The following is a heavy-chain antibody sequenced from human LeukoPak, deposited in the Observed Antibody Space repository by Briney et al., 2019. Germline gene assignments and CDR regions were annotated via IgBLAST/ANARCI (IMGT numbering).Heavy chain of an antibody. J-gene: IGHJ3*02. Sequence: PSETLSLTCTVSGGSISIYYWSWIRQPAGKGLEWIGRIYTSGSTNYNPSLKSRVTMSVDTSKNQFSLKLSSVTAADTAVYYCARARTPYYYDSSGYYYVDHDAFDIWGQGTMVTVSS. D-gene: IGHD3-22*01. CDR1: GGSISIYY. V-gene: IGHV4-4*07. CDR2: IYTSGST. CDR3: ARARTPYYYDSSGYYYVDHDAFDI.